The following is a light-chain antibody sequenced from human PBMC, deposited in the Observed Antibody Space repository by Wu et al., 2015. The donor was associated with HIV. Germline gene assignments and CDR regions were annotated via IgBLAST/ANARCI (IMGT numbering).Light chain of an antibody. CDR3: QQYSDWPLT. CDR2: GAS. CDR1: QSVSSN. V-gene: IGKV3-15*01. J-gene: IGKJ1*01. Sequence: EIVMTQSPATLSVSPGERATLSCRASQSVSSNLAWYQQKPGQAPRLLIYGASTRATGIPARFSGSGSGTEFTLTISSVQSEDFGVYYCQQYSDWPLTFGQGTKIEIK.